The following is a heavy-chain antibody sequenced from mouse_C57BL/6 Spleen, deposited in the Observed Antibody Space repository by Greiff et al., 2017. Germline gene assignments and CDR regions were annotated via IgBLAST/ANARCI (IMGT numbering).Heavy chain of an antibody. CDR1: GYTFTSYW. V-gene: IGHV1-52*01. D-gene: IGHD1-1*01. CDR3: AREYYGPYYGPLGY. J-gene: IGHJ2*01. CDR2: IDPSDSET. Sequence: QVQLQQPGAELVRPGSSVKLSCKASGYTFTSYWMHWVKQRPIQGLEWIGNIDPSDSETHYNQKFKDKATLTVDKSSSTAYMQLSSLTSEDSAVYYCAREYYGPYYGPLGYWGQGTTLTVSS.